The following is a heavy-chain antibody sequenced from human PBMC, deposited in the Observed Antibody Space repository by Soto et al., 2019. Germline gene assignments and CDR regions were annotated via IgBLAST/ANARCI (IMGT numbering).Heavy chain of an antibody. Sequence: PSETLSLTCAVYGGSFSGYYWSWIRQPPGKGLEWIGEINHSGSTNYNPSLKSRVTISVDMSKNQFSLKLSSVTAADTAVYYCARGLRTAMVLAFDYWGQGTLVTSPQ. CDR3: ARGLRTAMVLAFDY. CDR2: INHSGST. V-gene: IGHV4-34*01. J-gene: IGHJ4*02. D-gene: IGHD5-18*01. CDR1: GGSFSGYY.